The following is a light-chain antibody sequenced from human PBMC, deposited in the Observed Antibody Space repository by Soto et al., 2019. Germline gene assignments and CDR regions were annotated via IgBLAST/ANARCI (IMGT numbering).Light chain of an antibody. CDR1: GSDVGGYNY. J-gene: IGLJ1*01. V-gene: IGLV2-14*01. Sequence: QSALIQPASVSGSPGQSITISCAGTGSDVGGYNYVSWYQQHPGKAPKLMIYEVSNRPSGVSNRFSGSKSGNTASLTISGLQAEDEADYYCSSYTSSSRYVFGTGTKVTVL. CDR2: EVS. CDR3: SSYTSSSRYV.